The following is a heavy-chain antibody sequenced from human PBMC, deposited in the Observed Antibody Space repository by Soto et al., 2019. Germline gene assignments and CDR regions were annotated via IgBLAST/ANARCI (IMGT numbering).Heavy chain of an antibody. CDR3: ARDSQQWLRLPSGAFDV. D-gene: IGHD5-12*01. V-gene: IGHV1-69*06. J-gene: IGHJ3*01. Sequence: SVKVSCKASGGTFSSYAISWVRQAPGQGLEWMGGIIPIFGTANYAQKFQGRVTITADKSTSTAYMELSSLRSEDTAVYYCARDSQQWLRLPSGAFDVWGQGTMVTVSS. CDR2: IIPIFGTA. CDR1: GGTFSSYA.